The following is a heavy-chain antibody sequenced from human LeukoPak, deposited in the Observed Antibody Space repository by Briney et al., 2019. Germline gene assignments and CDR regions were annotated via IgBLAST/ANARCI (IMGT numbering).Heavy chain of an antibody. Sequence: SVKVSCKTSGFTFSSSAMQWVRQARGQGLEWVGWIILGSGDTNSAQRFQGRVSITRDMSTSTAYMELSGLRSEDTAVYYCAAARRPFNCSTDNCYYDAFDLWGQGTMVTVSS. CDR3: AAARRPFNCSTDNCYYDAFDL. CDR2: IILGSGDT. D-gene: IGHD2-2*01. V-gene: IGHV1-58*02. CDR1: GFTFSSSA. J-gene: IGHJ3*01.